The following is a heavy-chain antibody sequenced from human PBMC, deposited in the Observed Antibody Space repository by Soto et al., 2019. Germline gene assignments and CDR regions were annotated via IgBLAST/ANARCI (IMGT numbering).Heavy chain of an antibody. CDR2: ISGSGGST. Sequence: GGSLRLSCAASGFTFSSYWMSWVRQAPGKGLEWVSAISGSGGSTYYADSVKGRFTISRDNSKNTLYLQMNSLRAEDTAVYYCATYDFWSGYYFDYWGQGTLVTVSS. CDR3: ATYDFWSGYYFDY. J-gene: IGHJ4*02. D-gene: IGHD3-3*01. V-gene: IGHV3-23*01. CDR1: GFTFSSYW.